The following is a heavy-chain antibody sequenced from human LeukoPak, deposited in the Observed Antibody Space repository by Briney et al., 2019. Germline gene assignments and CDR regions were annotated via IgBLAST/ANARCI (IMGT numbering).Heavy chain of an antibody. D-gene: IGHD6-13*01. CDR2: INHSGST. CDR1: GGSFSGYY. CDR3: ARRVGDSIAAAGTFDY. J-gene: IGHJ4*01. Sequence: PSETLSLTCAVYGGSFSGYYWGWIRQPPGKGLEWIGEINHSGSTNYNPSLKSRVTISVDTSKNQFSLKLSSVTAADTAVYYCARRVGDSIAAAGTFDYWGQEPWSPSPQ. V-gene: IGHV4-34*01.